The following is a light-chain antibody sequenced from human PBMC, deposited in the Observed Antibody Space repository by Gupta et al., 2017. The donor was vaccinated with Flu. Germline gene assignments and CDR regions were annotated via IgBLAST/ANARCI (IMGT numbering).Light chain of an antibody. CDR1: QSASRN. Sequence: EIVMTQSPATLSVSPGERATLPCTASQSASRNLAWYQQKPGQAPRLLIYGASTRATGIPARLSGSGSGTEFTLTISSRQSEDFAVYYCQQYYNWPPWTFGQGTRVEIK. CDR3: QQYYNWPPWT. J-gene: IGKJ1*01. CDR2: GAS. V-gene: IGKV3-15*01.